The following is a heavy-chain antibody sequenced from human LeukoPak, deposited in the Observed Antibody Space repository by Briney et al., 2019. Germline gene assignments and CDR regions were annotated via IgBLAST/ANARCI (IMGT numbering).Heavy chain of an antibody. Sequence: ASVKVSCKASGYTFTGYYMHWVRQAPGQGLEWMGWINPNSGGTNYAQKFQGRVTMTRDTSISTAYMELSRLRSDDTAVYYCARSQSCSGGSCYLVYWGQGTLVTVSS. J-gene: IGHJ4*02. D-gene: IGHD2-15*01. CDR2: INPNSGGT. CDR3: ARSQSCSGGSCYLVY. V-gene: IGHV1-2*02. CDR1: GYTFTGYY.